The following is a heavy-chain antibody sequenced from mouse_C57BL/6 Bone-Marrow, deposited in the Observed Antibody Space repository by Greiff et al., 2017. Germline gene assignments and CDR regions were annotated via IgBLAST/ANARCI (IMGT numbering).Heavy chain of an antibody. CDR3: ARSYYSNLYAMDY. CDR1: GYTFTSYG. D-gene: IGHD2-5*01. V-gene: IGHV1-81*01. Sequence: VQLQQSGAELARPGASVKLSCKASGYTFTSYGISWVKQRTGQGLEWIGEIYPRSGNTYYNEKFKGKATLTADKSSSTAYMELRSLTSEDSAVYFCARSYYSNLYAMDYWGKGTSVTVSS. CDR2: IYPRSGNT. J-gene: IGHJ4*01.